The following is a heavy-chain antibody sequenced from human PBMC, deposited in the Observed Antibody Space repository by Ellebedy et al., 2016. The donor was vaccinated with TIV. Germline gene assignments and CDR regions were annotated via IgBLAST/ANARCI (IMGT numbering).Heavy chain of an antibody. V-gene: IGHV4-59*12. Sequence: GSLRLXXTVSGGSISSYYWSWIRQPPGKGLEWIGYIYYSGSTNYNPSLTSRVTISVDTSKNQFSLKLSSVTAADTAVYYCARHYCSSTSCYALYWYFDLWGRGTLVTVSS. CDR1: GGSISSYY. CDR3: ARHYCSSTSCYALYWYFDL. J-gene: IGHJ2*01. CDR2: IYYSGST. D-gene: IGHD2-2*01.